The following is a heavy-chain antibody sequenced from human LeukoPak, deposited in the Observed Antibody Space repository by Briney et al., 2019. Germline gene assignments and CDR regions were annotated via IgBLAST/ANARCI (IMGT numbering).Heavy chain of an antibody. V-gene: IGHV1-8*01. CDR2: MNPNSGNT. Sequence: ASVKVSCKASGYTFTSYDINWVRQATGQGLEWIGWMNPNSGNTGYAQKFQGRVTMTRNTSISTAYMELSSLRSEDTAVYYCARAGYSSGSPRYYYYGMDVWGQGTTVTVSS. CDR3: ARAGYSSGSPRYYYYGMDV. D-gene: IGHD6-19*01. CDR1: GYTFTSYD. J-gene: IGHJ6*02.